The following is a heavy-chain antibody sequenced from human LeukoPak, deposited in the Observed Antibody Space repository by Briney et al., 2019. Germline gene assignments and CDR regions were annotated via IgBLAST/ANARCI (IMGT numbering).Heavy chain of an antibody. V-gene: IGHV3-30*04. J-gene: IGHJ4*02. D-gene: IGHD6-19*01. CDR2: ISHDGSTK. Sequence: GGSLRLSCAASGFTFSDYTIHWVRQAPGQGLEWVAGISHDGSTKYYADSVKARFTISRDNSKNTLYLQMNSLRTQDKAVYYCARAVTGTEDFDYWGQGTLVTVSS. CDR3: ARAVTGTEDFDY. CDR1: GFTFSDYT.